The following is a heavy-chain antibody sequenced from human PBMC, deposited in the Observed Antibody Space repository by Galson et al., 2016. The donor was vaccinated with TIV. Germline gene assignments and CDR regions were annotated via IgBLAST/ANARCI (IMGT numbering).Heavy chain of an antibody. J-gene: IGHJ3*01. V-gene: IGHV3-33*01. D-gene: IGHD1-1*01. Sequence: SLRLSCAASGFTFSRYGMHWVRQAPGKGLEWVAVIVNDGQYKSQADSVRGRFTISRDNSENTLYLEMNSLRAEDTALYYCAGDDDGDPNALDVWGQGTMVTVSS. CDR1: GFTFSRYG. CDR2: IVNDGQYK. CDR3: AGDDDGDPNALDV.